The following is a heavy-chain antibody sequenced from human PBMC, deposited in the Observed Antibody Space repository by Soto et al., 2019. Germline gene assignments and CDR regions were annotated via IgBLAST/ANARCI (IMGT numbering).Heavy chain of an antibody. D-gene: IGHD2-15*01. J-gene: IGHJ3*02. CDR3: AKTASQWSTPDGAFDI. V-gene: IGHV3-23*01. Sequence: PGGSLRLSCAASGFIFSSYAMSWVRQAPGKGLEWVSAISGSGGSTYYADSVKGRFTISRDNSKNTLYLQMNSLRAEGTAVYYCAKTASQWSTPDGAFDIWGQGTMVTVSS. CDR2: ISGSGGST. CDR1: GFIFSSYA.